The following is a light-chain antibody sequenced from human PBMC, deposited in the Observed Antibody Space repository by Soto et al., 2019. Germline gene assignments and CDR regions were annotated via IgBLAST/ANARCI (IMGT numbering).Light chain of an antibody. CDR2: AAS. CDR1: QGIRSW. Sequence: DIPMTQSPSSVSASVGDRVTITCRASQGIRSWLAWYQQKPGKAPKLLISAASSLQSGVPSRFSGSGSGTDFTLTISCLQPEDFAIYYCQQANSFPYTFGQGTKLEIK. J-gene: IGKJ2*01. V-gene: IGKV1-12*01. CDR3: QQANSFPYT.